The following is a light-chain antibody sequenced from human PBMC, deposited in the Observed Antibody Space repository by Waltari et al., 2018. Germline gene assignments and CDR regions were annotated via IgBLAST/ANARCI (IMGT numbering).Light chain of an antibody. J-gene: IGKJ1*01. Sequence: IVLTQSPGTLSLSPWERATLSCRASQSVGKYLAWYQQKPGQAPRLLIYGASSRAAGIPDRFSGSGSGADCSLTISRLEPEDFAVYYCQHHVRLPATFGQGTKVE. CDR3: QHHVRLPAT. CDR2: GAS. V-gene: IGKV3-20*01. CDR1: QSVGKY.